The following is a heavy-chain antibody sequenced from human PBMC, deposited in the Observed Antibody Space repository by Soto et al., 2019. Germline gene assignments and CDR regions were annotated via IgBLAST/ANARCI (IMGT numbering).Heavy chain of an antibody. CDR2: IYYSGST. J-gene: IGHJ5*02. CDR3: ARLGRYYQSLDT. Sequence: SETLSLTCTVXGGSIDTYYWSWIRQPPGKGLQWIGYIYYSGSTTYSPSLKSRVTISVDRSKNQFSLKLTSVTAADTAVYYCARLGRYYQSLDTWGQGTLVTVSS. V-gene: IGHV4-59*08. CDR1: GGSIDTYY. D-gene: IGHD3-10*01.